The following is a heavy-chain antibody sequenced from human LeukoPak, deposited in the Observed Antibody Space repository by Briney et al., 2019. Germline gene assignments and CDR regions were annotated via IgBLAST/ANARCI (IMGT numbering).Heavy chain of an antibody. D-gene: IGHD3-16*01. CDR1: GFTYSIYE. CDR3: ARVGPYDWFDP. V-gene: IGHV3-48*03. J-gene: IGHJ5*01. CDR2: ISSSGSTI. Sequence: PGGALRLSCAASGFTYSIYEMNWVREAPGKGLEWVSYISSSGSTIYYADSVKGRFTISRDNAKSSMYLQMNSLRAEDTAVYYCARVGPYDWFDPWGQGTLVTVSS.